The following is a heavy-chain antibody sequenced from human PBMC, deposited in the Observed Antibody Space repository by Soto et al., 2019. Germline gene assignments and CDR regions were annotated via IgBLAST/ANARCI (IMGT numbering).Heavy chain of an antibody. CDR2: IGRGGDR. J-gene: IGHJ4*01. D-gene: IGHD7-27*01. CDR3: TKGGWGSVCDY. CDR1: GFTFSSTA. Sequence: EVQLLESGGGVVQPGGSLRLSCTASGFTFSSTAMSCVRQAPGKVLEWVSGIGRGGDRHYAVSVRGRFTISRENSKNTVYLQMNSLRADDTALYFCTKGGWGSVCDYWGYGTLLTVSS. V-gene: IGHV3-23*01.